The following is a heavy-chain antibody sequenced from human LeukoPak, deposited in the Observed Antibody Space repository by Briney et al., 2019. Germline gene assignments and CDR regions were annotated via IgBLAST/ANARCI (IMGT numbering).Heavy chain of an antibody. J-gene: IGHJ6*03. CDR3: ARFGGYYDFWSGSQNYYYYMDV. Sequence: SETLSLTCAVYGGSFSGYYWSWIRQPPGKGLEWIGEINHSGSTNYNPSLKSRVTISVDTSKNQFSLKLSSVTAADTAVYYCARFGGYYDFWSGSQNYYYYMDVWGKGTTVTVSS. CDR1: GGSFSGYY. V-gene: IGHV4-34*01. CDR2: INHSGST. D-gene: IGHD3-3*01.